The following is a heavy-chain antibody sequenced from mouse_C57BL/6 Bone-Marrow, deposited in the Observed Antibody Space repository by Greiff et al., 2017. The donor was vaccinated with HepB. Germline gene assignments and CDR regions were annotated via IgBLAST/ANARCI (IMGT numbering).Heavy chain of an antibody. Sequence: QVQLKQPGAELVMPGASVKLSCKASGYTFTSYWMHWVKQRPGQGLEWIGEIDPSDSYTNYNQKFKGKSTLTVDKSSSTAYMQLSSLTSEDSAVYYCARHRSGLAGFAYWGQGTLVTVSA. CDR1: GYTFTSYW. J-gene: IGHJ3*01. CDR3: ARHRSGLAGFAY. V-gene: IGHV1-69*01. CDR2: IDPSDSYT. D-gene: IGHD3-2*02.